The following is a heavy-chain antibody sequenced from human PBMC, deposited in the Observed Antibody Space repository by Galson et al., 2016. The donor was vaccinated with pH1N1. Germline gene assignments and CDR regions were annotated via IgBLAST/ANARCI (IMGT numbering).Heavy chain of an antibody. V-gene: IGHV1-18*01. CDR1: GYTFTSYG. D-gene: IGHD1-26*01. CDR2: ISAYNGNT. Sequence: SVKVSCKASGYTFTSYGINWVRQAPGQGLEWMGWISAYNGNTNYAQKLQGRVTMTTDTSTSTAYMELRSLRADDTAVYYCARVVEWELGHWFDPWGQGTLVTVSS. CDR3: ARVVEWELGHWFDP. J-gene: IGHJ5*02.